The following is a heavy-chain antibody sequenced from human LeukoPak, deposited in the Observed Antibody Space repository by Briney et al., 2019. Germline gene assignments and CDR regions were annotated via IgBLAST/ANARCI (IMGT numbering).Heavy chain of an antibody. V-gene: IGHV1-8*01. CDR2: MNPNSGNT. CDR1: GYTFASYD. J-gene: IGHJ5*02. CDR3: ARGDIVVVPAARNWFDP. D-gene: IGHD2-2*01. Sequence: GASVKVSCKASGYTFASYDINWARQATGHRLEWMGWMNPNSGNTGYAQKIQGRVTMTRDTSISTAYMELSRLRSDDTAVYYCARGDIVVVPAARNWFDPWGQGTLVTVSS.